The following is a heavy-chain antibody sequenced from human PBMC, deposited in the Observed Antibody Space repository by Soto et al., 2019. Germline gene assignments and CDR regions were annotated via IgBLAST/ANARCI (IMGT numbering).Heavy chain of an antibody. CDR2: ISGSGGST. Sequence: LRLSCAASGFTFSSYAMSWVRQAPGKGLEWVSAISGSGGSTYYADSVKGRFTISRDNSKNTLYLQMNSLRAEDTAVYYCASDRAPPYYDFWSGYYQPMNYWGQGTLVTVSS. J-gene: IGHJ4*02. CDR1: GFTFSSYA. CDR3: ASDRAPPYYDFWSGYYQPMNY. V-gene: IGHV3-23*01. D-gene: IGHD3-3*01.